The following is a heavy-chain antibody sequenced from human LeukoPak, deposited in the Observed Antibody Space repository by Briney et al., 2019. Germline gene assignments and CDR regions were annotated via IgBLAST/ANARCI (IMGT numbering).Heavy chain of an antibody. D-gene: IGHD3-9*01. CDR1: GYTFTSYG. Sequence: ASVKVSCKASGYTFTSYGISWVRQAPGQGLEWMGWISAYNGNTNYAQKLQGRVTMTTDTSTSTAYMELRSLRSDDTAVYYCARSGYDIWTGYPLSFFDYWGQGTLVTVSS. CDR2: ISAYNGNT. V-gene: IGHV1-18*04. CDR3: ARSGYDIWTGYPLSFFDY. J-gene: IGHJ4*02.